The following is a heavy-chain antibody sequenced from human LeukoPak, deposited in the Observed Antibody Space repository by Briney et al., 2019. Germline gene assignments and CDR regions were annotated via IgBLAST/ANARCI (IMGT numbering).Heavy chain of an antibody. D-gene: IGHD3-22*01. V-gene: IGHV1-18*01. CDR1: GYTFTSYG. J-gene: IGHJ4*02. Sequence: GASVKVSCKASGYTFTSYGISWVRQAPGQGLEWMGWISAYNGNTNYAQKLQGRVTMTTDTSTTTAYMELRSLRSDDTAVYYCGRVTTSRGGTHFDIWGQGTLVTVSS. CDR3: GRVTTSRGGTHFDI. CDR2: ISAYNGNT.